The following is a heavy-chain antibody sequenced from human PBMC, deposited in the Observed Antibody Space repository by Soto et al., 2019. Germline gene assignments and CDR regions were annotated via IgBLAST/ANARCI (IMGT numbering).Heavy chain of an antibody. V-gene: IGHV3-23*01. D-gene: IGHD3-16*01. J-gene: IGHJ6*02. CDR3: AKERGRVVPFGLDV. CDR1: GFTFRNYA. CDR2: TTGSGVHT. Sequence: EVQLLESGGGLVQPGGSLRLSCAASGFTFRNYAMSWVRQAPGKGLEWVSGTTGSGVHTYYADSVKGRFTISKDNSKNPMYLQMTTLRAEDTSVYYCAKERGRVVPFGLDVWGQWTTVTVSS.